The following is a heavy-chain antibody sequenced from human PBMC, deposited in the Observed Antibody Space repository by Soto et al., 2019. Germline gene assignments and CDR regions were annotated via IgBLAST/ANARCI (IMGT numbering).Heavy chain of an antibody. CDR3: ARLVGNSGLGH. CDR2: TYYRSIWQT. D-gene: IGHD6-25*01. J-gene: IGHJ4*02. Sequence: QVQLQQSGPGLVKPSQTLSLTCAISGDSVSSNDAVWNWIRQSPSRGLEWLGRTYYRSIWQTEXAXSXKXXLTINPEASKIQFSLQLNSVTPEDTAMYNCARLVGNSGLGHWGQGTLVTVSA. CDR1: GDSVSSNDAV. V-gene: IGHV6-1*01.